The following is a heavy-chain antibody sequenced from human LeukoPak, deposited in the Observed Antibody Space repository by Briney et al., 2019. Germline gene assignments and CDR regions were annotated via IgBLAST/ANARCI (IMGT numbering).Heavy chain of an antibody. V-gene: IGHV4-34*01. CDR3: ARELWLAPSY. CDR1: GGSFSGYY. CDR2: INHSGST. Sequence: SETLSLTCAVYGGSFSGYYWSWIRQPPGKGLEWIGEINHSGSTNYNPSLKSRVTISVVTSKNQFSLKLSSVTAADTAVYYCARELWLAPSYWGQGTLVTVSS. J-gene: IGHJ4*02. D-gene: IGHD6-19*01.